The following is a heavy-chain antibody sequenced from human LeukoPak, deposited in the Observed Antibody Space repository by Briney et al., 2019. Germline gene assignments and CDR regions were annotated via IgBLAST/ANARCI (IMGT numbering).Heavy chain of an antibody. CDR1: GYTFTSYV. V-gene: IGHV1-18*01. CDR2: ISAYNGNT. Sequence: GAAVKVSCKASGYTFTSYVISWVRQAPGQGLEWMGWISAYNGNTNYAQKLQGTVTMTTDTSTSTTYMELRSLRSDDTAVYYCARDRSSGDYYAFDIWGQGTTVTVSS. CDR3: ARDRSSGDYYAFDI. D-gene: IGHD4-17*01. J-gene: IGHJ3*02.